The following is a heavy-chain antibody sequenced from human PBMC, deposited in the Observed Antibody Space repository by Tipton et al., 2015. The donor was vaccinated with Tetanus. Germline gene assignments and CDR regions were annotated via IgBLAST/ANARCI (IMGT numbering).Heavy chain of an antibody. J-gene: IGHJ5*02. Sequence: SLRLSCSVSGFLFSSYTMNWVRQAPGRGLEWVSSISSTTSYIYYSDSVKGRFTISRDNAKNSLYLQMNSLRDEDTAVYYCVNFATSWGQGTLVTVSS. V-gene: IGHV3-21*01. CDR2: ISSTTSYI. CDR3: VNFATS. CDR1: GFLFSSYT.